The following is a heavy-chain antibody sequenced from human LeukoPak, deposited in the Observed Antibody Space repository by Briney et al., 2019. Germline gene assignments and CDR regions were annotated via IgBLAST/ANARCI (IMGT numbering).Heavy chain of an antibody. CDR1: GFTFSNYG. J-gene: IGHJ4*02. CDR3: ARSGRYCSGGSCYQEASLDY. Sequence: GGSLRLSCAASGFTFSNYGMSWVRQAPGKGLEWVSGISGGAISTNYAESVKGRFTISRDNSKNTLCLQMNSLRAEDTAVYYCARSGRYCSGGSCYQEASLDYWGQGTLVTVSS. CDR2: ISGGAIST. V-gene: IGHV3-23*01. D-gene: IGHD2-15*01.